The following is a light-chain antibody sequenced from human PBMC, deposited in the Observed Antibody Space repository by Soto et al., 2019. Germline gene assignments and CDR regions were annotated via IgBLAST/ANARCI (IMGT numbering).Light chain of an antibody. CDR1: SSDVGGYNY. CDR3: SSYTSSSTLGV. V-gene: IGLV2-14*01. CDR2: DVS. J-gene: IGLJ2*01. Sequence: QSALTQPASVSGSPGQSITISCTGTSSDVGGYNYVSWYQQHPGKAPKLMIYDVSNRPSGVSNRFSGSKSGNTASLTISGRQAEDEADYYSSSYTSSSTLGVFGGGTKLTVL.